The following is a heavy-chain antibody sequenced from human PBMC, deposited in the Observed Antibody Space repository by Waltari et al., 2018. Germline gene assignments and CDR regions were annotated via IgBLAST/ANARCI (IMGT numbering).Heavy chain of an antibody. V-gene: IGHV4-38-2*01. CDR3: ARASMVQGVDY. CDR2: IYHSGST. J-gene: IGHJ4*02. Sequence: QLQLQESGPGLVKPSETLSLTCAVSGYSLSSGYYWGWLRQPPGKGLEWIGSIYHSGSTYYNPSLKSRVTISVDTSKNQFSLKLSSVTAADTAVYYCARASMVQGVDYWGQGTLVTVSS. D-gene: IGHD3-10*01. CDR1: GYSLSSGYY.